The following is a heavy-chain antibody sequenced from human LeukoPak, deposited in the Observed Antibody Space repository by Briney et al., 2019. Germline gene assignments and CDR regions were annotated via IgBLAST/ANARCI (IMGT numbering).Heavy chain of an antibody. Sequence: KPGGSLRLSCAASGITFSSYAMTWVRQAPGKGLEWVSGISGSGGSRDYADSVRGRFTISRDNSKNTLFLQMNSLRVDDTAVYYCAKGPEFYYDSSGRNYFDYWGQGTLVTVAS. CDR3: AKGPEFYYDSSGRNYFDY. CDR2: ISGSGGSR. V-gene: IGHV3-23*01. CDR1: GITFSSYA. D-gene: IGHD3-22*01. J-gene: IGHJ4*02.